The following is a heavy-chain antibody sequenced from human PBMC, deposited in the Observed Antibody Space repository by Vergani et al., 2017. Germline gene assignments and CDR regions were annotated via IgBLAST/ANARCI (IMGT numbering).Heavy chain of an antibody. D-gene: IGHD5-18*01. V-gene: IGHV3-33*06. CDR3: AKDIYPTWIQLWQAFDP. CDR2: LWYDGSNK. J-gene: IGHJ5*02. Sequence: QVQLVESGGGVVQPGRSLRLSCAASGFTFSSYGMHWVRQAPGKGLEWVAVLWYDGSNKYYADSVKGRFTISRDNSKNTLYLQVTRLRAEDTAVYYCAKDIYPTWIQLWQAFDPWGQGTLVTVSS. CDR1: GFTFSSYG.